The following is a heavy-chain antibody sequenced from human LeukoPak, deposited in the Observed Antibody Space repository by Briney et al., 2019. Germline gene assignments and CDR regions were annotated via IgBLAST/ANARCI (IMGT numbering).Heavy chain of an antibody. CDR1: GGSFSGYY. CDR2: INHSGST. Sequence: SETLSLTCAVYGGSFSGYYWSWIRQPPGKGLEWIGEINHSGSTNYNPSLKSRVTISVDTSNNQFSLKPSSVTAAHTAVYYCARGVRRMTRAFDIWGQGTMVTVSS. CDR3: ARGVRRMTRAFDI. J-gene: IGHJ3*02. D-gene: IGHD2-8*01. V-gene: IGHV4-34*01.